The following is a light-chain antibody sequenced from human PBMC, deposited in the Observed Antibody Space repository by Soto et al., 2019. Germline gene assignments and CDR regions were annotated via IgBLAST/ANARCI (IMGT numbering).Light chain of an antibody. Sequence: QSALTQPASVSGSPGQSITISCTGTSSDVGSYNFVSWYQQHPGKAPKLMIYEGSKRPSGVSNRFSGSKSGNTASLTISGLQAEDEAGYYCCSYAGSSTPVVFGGGTQLTVL. CDR3: CSYAGSSTPVV. CDR2: EGS. V-gene: IGLV2-23*01. CDR1: SSDVGSYNF. J-gene: IGLJ2*01.